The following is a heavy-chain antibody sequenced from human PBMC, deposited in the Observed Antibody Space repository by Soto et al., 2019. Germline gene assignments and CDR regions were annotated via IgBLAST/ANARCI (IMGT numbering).Heavy chain of an antibody. J-gene: IGHJ4*02. Sequence: EGQLVESGGGLVKPGGSLRLSCAASGFTFSNAWMSWVRQAPGKGLEWVGRIKSKTDGGTTDYAAPVKGRFTISRDDSNNTLYLQMTSLKTEDTAVYYCTTFLEWRASDYWGQGPLVTVSS. D-gene: IGHD3-3*01. CDR2: IKSKTDGGTT. CDR1: GFTFSNAW. CDR3: TTFLEWRASDY. V-gene: IGHV3-15*01.